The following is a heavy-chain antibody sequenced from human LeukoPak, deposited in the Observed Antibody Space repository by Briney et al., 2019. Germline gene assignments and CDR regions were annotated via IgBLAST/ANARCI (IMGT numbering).Heavy chain of an antibody. CDR1: GFTFSSYS. V-gene: IGHV3-21*01. CDR3: AGEYCSGGSCYSGGSYFDY. CDR2: ISSSSSYI. J-gene: IGHJ4*02. D-gene: IGHD2-15*01. Sequence: PGGSLRLSCAASGFTFSSYSMNWVRQAPGKGLEWVSSISSSSSYIYYADSVKGRFTISRDNAKNPLYLQMNSLRAEDTAVYYCAGEYCSGGSCYSGGSYFDYWGQGTLVTVSS.